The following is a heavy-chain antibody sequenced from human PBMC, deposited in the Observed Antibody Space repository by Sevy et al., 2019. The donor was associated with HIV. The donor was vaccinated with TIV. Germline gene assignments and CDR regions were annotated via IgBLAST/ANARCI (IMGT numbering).Heavy chain of an antibody. J-gene: IGHJ4*02. CDR2: INPTSSST. CDR1: GYNFNNYY. D-gene: IGHD1-26*01. V-gene: IGHV1-46*02. Sequence: ASVKVSCKASGYNFNNYYIHWVRQAPGQGLQWMGVINPTSSSTYHPPKFQGRVTMTRDTSTSTVSLDLSSLRSEDTAVYYCARGDGTGRCFDSWGQGTLVTVSS. CDR3: ARGDGTGRCFDS.